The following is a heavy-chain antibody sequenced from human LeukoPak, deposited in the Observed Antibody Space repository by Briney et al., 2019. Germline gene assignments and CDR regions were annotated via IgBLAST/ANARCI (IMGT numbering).Heavy chain of an antibody. Sequence: PSQTLSLTCTVSGGSISSGGYYWSWIRQPPGKGLEWIGYIYHSGSTYYNPSLKSRVTISVDGSKNQFSLKLSSVTAADTAVYYCANGDSSGYYGYWGQGTLVTVSS. CDR3: ANGDSSGYYGY. D-gene: IGHD3-22*01. CDR1: GGSISSGGYY. CDR2: IYHSGST. V-gene: IGHV4-30-2*01. J-gene: IGHJ4*02.